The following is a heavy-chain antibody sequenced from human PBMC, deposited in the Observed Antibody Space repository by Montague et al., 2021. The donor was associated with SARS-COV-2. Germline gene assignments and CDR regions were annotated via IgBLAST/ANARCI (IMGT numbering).Heavy chain of an antibody. V-gene: IGHV4-59*08. CDR1: GGSISSSY. Sequence: SETLSLTCTVSGGSISSSYWTWIRQPPGKGLEWIGYIYYSGSTSYNPSLKSRVTMSVDTSKNQFSLKLSSVTAADTAVYYCARSSGSYSTFDFWGQGTLVTVS. CDR3: ARSSGSYSTFDF. J-gene: IGHJ4*02. CDR2: IYYSGST. D-gene: IGHD3-10*01.